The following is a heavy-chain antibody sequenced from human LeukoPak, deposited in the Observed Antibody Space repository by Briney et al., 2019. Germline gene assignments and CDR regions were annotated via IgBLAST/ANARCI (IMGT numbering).Heavy chain of an antibody. CDR2: IIPIFGTA. CDR1: GGTFSSYA. CDR3: AKDGGLAAAGALDT. Sequence: SVKVSCKASGGTFSSYAISWVRQAPGQGLEWMGGIIPIFGTANYAQKFQGRVTITTDEFTSTVYMDLSGLRFEDTAVYFCAKDGGLAAAGALDTWGQGTLVT. D-gene: IGHD6-13*01. J-gene: IGHJ5*02. V-gene: IGHV1-69*05.